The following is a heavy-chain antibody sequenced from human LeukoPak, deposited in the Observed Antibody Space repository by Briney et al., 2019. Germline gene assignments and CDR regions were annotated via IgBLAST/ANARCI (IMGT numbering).Heavy chain of an antibody. CDR1: GFTFSRYW. D-gene: IGHD1-1*01. CDR2: INSDGSSI. J-gene: IGHJ4*02. Sequence: GGSLRLSCVASGFTFSRYWMHWVRQAPGKGLVWVSRINSDGSSITYADSVKGRFTISRDNAKNTLYLQMTSLRVEDTAVYYCARVRPNWNDPVDYWGQGTLVTVSS. V-gene: IGHV3-74*03. CDR3: ARVRPNWNDPVDY.